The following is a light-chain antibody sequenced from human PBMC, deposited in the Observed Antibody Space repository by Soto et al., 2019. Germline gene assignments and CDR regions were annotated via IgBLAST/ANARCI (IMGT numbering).Light chain of an antibody. V-gene: IGKV3-20*01. Sequence: EIVLTQSPGTLSLSPGERATLSCRASQSVGSTYLAWYQQKPGQDPKLLIYGVSSRATGIPDRFSGSGSGTDFTLTISRLEPEDFAVYYCQQYGTSPLTFGPGTKVYL. CDR2: GVS. CDR1: QSVGSTY. CDR3: QQYGTSPLT. J-gene: IGKJ3*01.